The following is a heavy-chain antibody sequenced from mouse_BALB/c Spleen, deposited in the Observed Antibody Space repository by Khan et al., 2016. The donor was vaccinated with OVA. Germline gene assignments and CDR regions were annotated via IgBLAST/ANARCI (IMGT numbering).Heavy chain of an antibody. V-gene: IGHV3-2*02. CDR3: ARIYGGDFDY. Sequence: EVQLQESGPGLVKPSQSLSLTCTVTGYSITTDYAWNWIRQFPGSKLEWMGHISYSGNTKYNPSLKSRISITRDTSKNQFFLQLKSVTTEDTARYYWARIYGGDFDYGGQGTTLTVSS. D-gene: IGHD1-1*01. J-gene: IGHJ2*01. CDR2: ISYSGNT. CDR1: GYSITTDYA.